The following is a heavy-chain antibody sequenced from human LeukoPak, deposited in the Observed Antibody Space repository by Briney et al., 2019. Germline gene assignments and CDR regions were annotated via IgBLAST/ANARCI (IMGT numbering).Heavy chain of an antibody. CDR3: ARTYYYGSGSYYPPDY. Sequence: SGGSLRLSCAASGFTFSTYALSWVRQAPGKGLVWVSRINSDGSSTSYADSVKGRFTISRDNAKNTLYLQMNSLRAEDTAVYYCARTYYYGSGSYYPPDYWGQGTLVTVSS. D-gene: IGHD3-10*01. CDR2: INSDGSST. CDR1: GFTFSTYA. V-gene: IGHV3-74*01. J-gene: IGHJ4*02.